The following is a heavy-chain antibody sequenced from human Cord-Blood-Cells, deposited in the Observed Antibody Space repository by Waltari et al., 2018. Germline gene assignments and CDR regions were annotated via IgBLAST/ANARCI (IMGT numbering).Heavy chain of an antibody. V-gene: IGHV1-2*02. CDR3: ARRMYSSGLSPNWFDP. Sequence: QVQLVQSGAEVKKPGASVKVSCKASGYTFTGYYMHWVRQAPGQGLEWMGWINPNSGDTNYAQKFQGRVTMTRDTSISTAYMGLSRLRSDDTAVYYCARRMYSSGLSPNWFDPWGQGTLVTVSS. J-gene: IGHJ5*02. CDR2: INPNSGDT. CDR1: GYTFTGYY. D-gene: IGHD6-19*01.